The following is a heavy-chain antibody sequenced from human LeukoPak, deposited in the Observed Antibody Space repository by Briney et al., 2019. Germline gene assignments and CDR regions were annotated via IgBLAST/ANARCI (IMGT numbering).Heavy chain of an antibody. CDR3: AKRASTGTEHFVYYYMDV. Sequence: GGSLTLSCVASGFSFDYFGMHWVRQAPGKGLEWVSFIRSDGSDKYYAGSVRGRFTISRDNARNTVYLQMNSLRAEDTAVYYCAKRASTGTEHFVYYYMDVWGKGTTVTVSS. CDR1: GFSFDYFG. CDR2: IRSDGSDK. J-gene: IGHJ6*03. V-gene: IGHV3-30*02. D-gene: IGHD6-13*01.